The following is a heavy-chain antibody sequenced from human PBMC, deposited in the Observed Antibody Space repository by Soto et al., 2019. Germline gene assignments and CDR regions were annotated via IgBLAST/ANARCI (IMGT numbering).Heavy chain of an antibody. D-gene: IGHD5-12*01. CDR3: ARRWLQGLYAFHI. CDR2: IYYSGST. Sequence: QGQLQESGPGLVKPSQTLSLTCTVSGGSISSGGYYWSWIRQHPGKGLEWIGYIYYSGSTYYNPSLKSRVTISVDTSKNQFSLKLSSVTAADTAVYYCARRWLQGLYAFHIWGQGTMVTVSS. CDR1: GGSISSGGYY. V-gene: IGHV4-31*03. J-gene: IGHJ3*02.